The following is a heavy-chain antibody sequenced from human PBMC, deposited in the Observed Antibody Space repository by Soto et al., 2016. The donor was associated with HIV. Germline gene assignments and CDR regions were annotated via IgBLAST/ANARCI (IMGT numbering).Heavy chain of an antibody. Sequence: QVQLVQSGAEVKEPGSSVKVSCKASGGTFSSYAISWVRQAPGQGLEWMGGIIPIFGTANYAQKFQGRVTITADESTSTAYMKLSSLRSEDTAVYYCARDNNDYYDSSGYYPRWGQGTLVTVSS. CDR1: GGTFSSYA. CDR3: ARDNNDYYDSSGYYPR. CDR2: IIPIFGTA. D-gene: IGHD3-22*01. J-gene: IGHJ4*02. V-gene: IGHV1-69*01.